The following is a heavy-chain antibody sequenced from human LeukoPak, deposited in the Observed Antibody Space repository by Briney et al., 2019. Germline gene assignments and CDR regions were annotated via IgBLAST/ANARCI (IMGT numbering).Heavy chain of an antibody. Sequence: GGSLRLSCAASGFTFSSYGMHWVRQAPGKGLEWVAVISYDGCNKYYADSVKGRFTISRDNSKNTLYLQMNSLRAEDTAVYYCARAAAARPLLYYFDYWGQGTLVTVSS. V-gene: IGHV3-30*03. CDR2: ISYDGCNK. J-gene: IGHJ4*02. CDR3: ARAAAARPLLYYFDY. CDR1: GFTFSSYG. D-gene: IGHD6-6*01.